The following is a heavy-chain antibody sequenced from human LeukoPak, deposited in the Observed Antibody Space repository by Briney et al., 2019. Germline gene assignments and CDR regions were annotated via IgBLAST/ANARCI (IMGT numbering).Heavy chain of an antibody. V-gene: IGHV4-30-2*01. CDR3: ARAGRFGDGIIDY. J-gene: IGHJ4*02. CDR1: GGSISSGSYS. CDR2: IYHSGST. Sequence: SETLSRTCAVSGGSISSGSYSWSWIRQPPGKGLEWIGYIYHSGSTYYNPSLKSRVTISVDRSKNQFSLKLSPVTAADTAVYYCARAGRFGDGIIDYWGQGTLVTVSS. D-gene: IGHD3-10*01.